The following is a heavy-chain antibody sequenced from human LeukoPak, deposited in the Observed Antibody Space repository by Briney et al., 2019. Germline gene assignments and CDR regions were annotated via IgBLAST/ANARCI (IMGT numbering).Heavy chain of an antibody. D-gene: IGHD3-22*01. CDR1: GGSISSSSYS. Sequence: SETLSLTCTVSGGSISSSSYSWGWIRQPPGRGLEWIVSIYYSGNSYNNPSRKSLITITVNRTKNQYSRKLSSVTAADTAVYFCARGPYSYDSSGAFDIWGQGTMVTVSS. CDR3: ARGPYSYDSSGAFDI. CDR2: IYYSGNS. V-gene: IGHV4-39*07. J-gene: IGHJ3*02.